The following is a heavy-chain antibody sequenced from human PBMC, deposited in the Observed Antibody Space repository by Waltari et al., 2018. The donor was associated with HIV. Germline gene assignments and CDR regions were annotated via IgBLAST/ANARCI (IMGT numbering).Heavy chain of an antibody. CDR1: GYTFTRSG. J-gene: IGHJ6*02. Sequence: QVQLVQSGVEVKKPGASVKVACKASGYTFTRSGISWGRQAPGQGLEWTGWISPNTGNTNYAQKLQCRGSMTTDSSASTAYMDLRSLRSDDTAVYYCAGGGYYYGSGGSPAWYFGMDVWGQGTTVTVSS. V-gene: IGHV1-18*01. CDR3: AGGGYYYGSGGSPAWYFGMDV. CDR2: ISPNTGNT. D-gene: IGHD3-10*01.